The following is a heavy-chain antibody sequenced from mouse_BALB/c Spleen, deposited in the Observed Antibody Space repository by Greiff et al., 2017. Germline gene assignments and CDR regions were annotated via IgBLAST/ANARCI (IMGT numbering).Heavy chain of an antibody. CDR2: ISYSGST. J-gene: IGHJ4*01. CDR1: GYSITSDYA. CDR3: ASEEGYYAMDY. Sequence: VQLKQSGPGLVKPSQSLFLTCTVTGYSITSDYAWNWIRQFPGNKLEWMGYISYSGSTSYNPSLKSRISITRDTSKNQFFLQLNSVTTEDTATYYCASEEGYYAMDYWGQGTSVTVSS. V-gene: IGHV3-2*02.